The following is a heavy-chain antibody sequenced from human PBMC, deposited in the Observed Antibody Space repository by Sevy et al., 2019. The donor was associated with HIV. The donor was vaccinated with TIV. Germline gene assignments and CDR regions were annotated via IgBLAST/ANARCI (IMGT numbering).Heavy chain of an antibody. CDR2: IKSKAYGGAT. CDR3: TRWSGSQCIFDY. J-gene: IGHJ4*02. CDR1: GFTFGDYA. V-gene: IGHV3-49*04. Sequence: GGSLRLSCTASGFTFGDYAMSWVRQAPGKGLEWVALIKSKAYGGATGYAASVKGRFTISRDDSKSIAYLQMDNLKTEDTAVYYYTRWSGSQCIFDYWGQGTLVTVSS. D-gene: IGHD1-26*01.